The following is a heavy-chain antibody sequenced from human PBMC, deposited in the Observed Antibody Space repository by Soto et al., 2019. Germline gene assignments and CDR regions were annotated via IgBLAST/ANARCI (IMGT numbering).Heavy chain of an antibody. CDR1: CGSISSFY. J-gene: IGHJ4*02. Sequence: SETLSLTCTVSCGSISSFYWSWIRQPPGKGLEWIGYIYYSGSTNYNPSLKSRVTISVDTSKNQFSLKLSSVTAADTAVYYCARVGGYSGYDYGTLYYFDYWGQGTLVTVSS. CDR2: IYYSGST. D-gene: IGHD5-12*01. V-gene: IGHV4-59*01. CDR3: ARVGGYSGYDYGTLYYFDY.